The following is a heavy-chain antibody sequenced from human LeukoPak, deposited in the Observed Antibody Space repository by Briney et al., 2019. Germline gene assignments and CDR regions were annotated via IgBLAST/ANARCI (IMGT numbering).Heavy chain of an antibody. V-gene: IGHV1-18*04. J-gene: IGHJ3*02. D-gene: IGHD3-22*01. CDR3: ARGSYDSSGYYPNDAFDI. CDR1: GYTFTGYY. Sequence: ASVKVSCKASGYTFTGYYMHWVRQAPGQGLEWMGWISAYNGNTNYAQKLQGRVTMTTDTSTSTAYMELRSLRSDDTAVYYCARGSYDSSGYYPNDAFDIWGQGTMVTVSS. CDR2: ISAYNGNT.